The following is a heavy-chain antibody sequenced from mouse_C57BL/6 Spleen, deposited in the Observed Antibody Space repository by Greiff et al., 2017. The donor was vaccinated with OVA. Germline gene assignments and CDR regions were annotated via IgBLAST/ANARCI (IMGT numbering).Heavy chain of an antibody. J-gene: IGHJ4*01. Sequence: QVQLKQSGAELAKPGASVKLSCKASGYTFTSYWMHWVKQRPGQGLEWIGYINPSSGYTKYNQKFKDKATLTADKSSSTAYMQLSSLTYEDSAVDYCARSYYGSSPYYAMDDWGQGTSVTVSS. D-gene: IGHD1-1*01. CDR2: INPSSGYT. V-gene: IGHV1-7*01. CDR1: GYTFTSYW. CDR3: ARSYYGSSPYYAMDD.